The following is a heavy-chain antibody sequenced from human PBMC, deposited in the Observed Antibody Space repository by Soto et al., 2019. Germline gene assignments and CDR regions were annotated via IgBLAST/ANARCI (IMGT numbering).Heavy chain of an antibody. J-gene: IGHJ5*02. CDR3: AGHSLALRKNNWFDP. D-gene: IGHD3-3*02. CDR2: IFYLGSS. V-gene: IGHV4-39*01. CDR1: GDSIISSDFY. Sequence: SETLSLTCTVSGDSIISSDFYWGWVRQPPGKGLEWIGSIFYLGSSYYNPSPKSRVTMSVDTSKNQFSLRLRSVTAADTALYFCAGHSLALRKNNWFDPWGQGIMVTVSS.